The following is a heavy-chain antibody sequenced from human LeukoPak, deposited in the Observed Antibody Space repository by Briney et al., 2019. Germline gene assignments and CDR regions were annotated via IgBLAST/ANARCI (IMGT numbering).Heavy chain of an antibody. CDR2: IYYSGST. V-gene: IGHV4-39*01. D-gene: IGHD3-22*01. Sequence: PSETLSLTCTVSGGSISSSSYYWGWIRQPPGKGLEWIGSIYYSGSTYYNPSLKSRVTISVDTSKNQFSLKLSSVTAADTAINYCACYYYDSSGYFDYWGQGTLVTVSS. CDR3: ACYYYDSSGYFDY. J-gene: IGHJ4*02. CDR1: GGSISSSSYY.